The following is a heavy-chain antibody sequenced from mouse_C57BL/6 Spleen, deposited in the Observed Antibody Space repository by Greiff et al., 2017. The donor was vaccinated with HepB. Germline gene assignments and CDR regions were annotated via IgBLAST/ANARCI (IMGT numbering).Heavy chain of an antibody. CDR3: AREGTTVVAAYYAMDY. CDR1: GYAFSSYW. CDR2: IYPGDGDT. V-gene: IGHV1-80*01. Sequence: VQGVESGAELVKPGASVKISCKASGYAFSSYWMNWVKQRPGKGLEWIGQIYPGDGDTNYNGKFKGKATLTADKSSSTAYMQLSSLTSEDSAVYFCAREGTTVVAAYYAMDYWGQGTSVTVSS. J-gene: IGHJ4*01. D-gene: IGHD1-1*01.